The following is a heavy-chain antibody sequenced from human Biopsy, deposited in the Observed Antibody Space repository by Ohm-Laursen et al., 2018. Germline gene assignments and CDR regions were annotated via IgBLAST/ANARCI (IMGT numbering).Heavy chain of an antibody. D-gene: IGHD1-26*01. Sequence: ASAKVSCKTSGYTFTSYEINWVRQAPGQGLEWMGWINPNSGGTNYAQKFQGRVTMTRDTSMSTAYMELNRLRSDDTAVYYCARGGLNYWYFDLWGRGTLVTVSS. CDR2: INPNSGGT. CDR1: GYTFTSYE. CDR3: ARGGLNYWYFDL. J-gene: IGHJ2*01. V-gene: IGHV1-2*02.